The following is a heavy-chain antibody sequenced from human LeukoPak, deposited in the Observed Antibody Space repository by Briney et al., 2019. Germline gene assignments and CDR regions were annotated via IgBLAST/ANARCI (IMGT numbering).Heavy chain of an antibody. CDR2: IYYSGST. J-gene: IGHJ5*02. CDR3: ARDGSYYYDSSGYSLGWFDP. D-gene: IGHD3-22*01. V-gene: IGHV4-30-4*08. CDR1: GGSIGSGDYY. Sequence: SETLSLTCTVSGGSIGSGDYYWSWIRQPPGKGLEWIGYIYYSGSTYYNPSLKSRVTISVDTSKNQFSLKLSSVTAADTAVYYCARDGSYYYDSSGYSLGWFDPWGQGTLVTVSS.